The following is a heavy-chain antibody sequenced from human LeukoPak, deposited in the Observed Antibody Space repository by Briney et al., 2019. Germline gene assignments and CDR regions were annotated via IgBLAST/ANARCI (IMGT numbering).Heavy chain of an antibody. CDR2: INPNSGGT. CDR1: GYTFINYY. D-gene: IGHD5-24*01. CDR3: ARSRLQLLQVDY. Sequence: ASVKVSCKSFGYTFINYYIHWVRQAPGQGLEWMGWINPNSGGTNYAQKFQGRVTMTRDTSISTAYMELSRLRSDDTAVYYCARSRLQLLQVDYWGQGTLVTVSS. V-gene: IGHV1-2*02. J-gene: IGHJ4*02.